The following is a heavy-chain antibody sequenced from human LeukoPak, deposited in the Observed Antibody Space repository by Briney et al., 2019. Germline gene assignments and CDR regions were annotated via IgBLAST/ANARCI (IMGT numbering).Heavy chain of an antibody. CDR1: GFTFSTYS. Sequence: GGSLRLSCAASGFTFSTYSMNWVRQAPGKGLEWVSYIRSSGSAMYYADSVKGRFTISRDISKNTLYLQMNSLRAEDTAVYYCARELGRTAGIPAFDYWGQGSLVTVSS. D-gene: IGHD6-13*01. J-gene: IGHJ4*02. V-gene: IGHV3-48*01. CDR3: ARELGRTAGIPAFDY. CDR2: IRSSGSAM.